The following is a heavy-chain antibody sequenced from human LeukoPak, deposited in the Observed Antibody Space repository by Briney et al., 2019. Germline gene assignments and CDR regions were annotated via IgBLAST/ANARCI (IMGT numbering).Heavy chain of an antibody. Sequence: GGSLRLSCAASGFTFSSYWMSWVRQAPGKGLEWVAVISYDGSNKYYADSVKGRFTISRDNSKNTLYLQMNSLRAEDTAVYYCARPRWLQFVHYFDYWGQGTLVTVSS. CDR2: ISYDGSNK. D-gene: IGHD5-24*01. CDR3: ARPRWLQFVHYFDY. V-gene: IGHV3-30-3*01. J-gene: IGHJ4*02. CDR1: GFTFSSYW.